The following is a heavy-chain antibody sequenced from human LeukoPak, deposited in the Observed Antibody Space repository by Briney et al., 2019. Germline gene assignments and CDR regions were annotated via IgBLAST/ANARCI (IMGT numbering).Heavy chain of an antibody. CDR2: IKSKTDGGTT. V-gene: IGHV3-15*01. CDR1: GFTFSNAW. CDR3: TTDKDDYGDYEGMDV. D-gene: IGHD4-17*01. J-gene: IGHJ6*02. Sequence: GGSLRPSCAASGFTFSNAWMSWVRQAPGKGLEWVGRIKSKTDGGTTDYAAPVKGRFTISRDDSKNTLYLQMNSLKTEDTAVYYCTTDKDDYGDYEGMDVWGQGTTVTVSS.